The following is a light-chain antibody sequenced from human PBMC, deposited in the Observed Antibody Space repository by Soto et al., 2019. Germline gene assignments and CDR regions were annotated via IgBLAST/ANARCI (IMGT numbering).Light chain of an antibody. Sequence: EIVMTQSPATLSVSPGERATLSCRASQRVSSNLAWYQQKPGQAPRLLIYGASTRATGIPARFSGSGSGTEFTLTISSLQSEDFARYYCQQYFNWPPKTFGQGTKVEIK. J-gene: IGKJ1*01. V-gene: IGKV3-15*01. CDR2: GAS. CDR1: QRVSSN. CDR3: QQYFNWPPKT.